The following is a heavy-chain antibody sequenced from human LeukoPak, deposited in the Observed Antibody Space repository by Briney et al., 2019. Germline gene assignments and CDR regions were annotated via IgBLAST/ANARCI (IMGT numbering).Heavy chain of an antibody. Sequence: GGSLRLSCAASGFTFSSYAMSWVRQAPGKGLEWVSAISGSGGSTYYADSVKGRFTISRDNSKNTLYLQMNSLRTEDTAVYFCAKSEGSGSFFDYWGQGTLITVSS. CDR1: GFTFSSYA. CDR2: ISGSGGST. CDR3: AKSEGSGSFFDY. V-gene: IGHV3-23*01. D-gene: IGHD1-26*01. J-gene: IGHJ4*02.